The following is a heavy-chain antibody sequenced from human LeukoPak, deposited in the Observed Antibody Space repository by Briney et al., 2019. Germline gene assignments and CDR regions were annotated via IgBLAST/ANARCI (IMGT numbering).Heavy chain of an antibody. Sequence: PGGSLRLSCAASGFTFSSYAMSWVRQAPGKGLEWVSAISANAASTYNADSVKGRFTISRDNSRNTVYLQMNSLRAEDTAVYYCAKVSGSGSYFPDYWGQGTLVTVSS. J-gene: IGHJ4*02. CDR1: GFTFSSYA. CDR2: ISANAAST. D-gene: IGHD3-10*01. V-gene: IGHV3-23*01. CDR3: AKVSGSGSYFPDY.